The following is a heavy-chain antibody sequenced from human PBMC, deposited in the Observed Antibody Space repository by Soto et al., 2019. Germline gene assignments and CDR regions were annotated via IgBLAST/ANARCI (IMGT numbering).Heavy chain of an antibody. J-gene: IGHJ5*02. CDR3: ARGATDSSGYRWFDP. Sequence: SETLSLTCTVSGGSISSGDYYWSWIRQPPGKGLEWIGYIYYSGSTYYNPSLKSRVTISVDTSKNQFSLKLSSVTAADTAVYYCARGATDSSGYRWFDPWGQGTLVTVSS. CDR2: IYYSGST. V-gene: IGHV4-30-4*01. D-gene: IGHD3-22*01. CDR1: GGSISSGDYY.